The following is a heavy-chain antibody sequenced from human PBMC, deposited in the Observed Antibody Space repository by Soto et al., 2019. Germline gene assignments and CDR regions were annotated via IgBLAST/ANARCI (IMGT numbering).Heavy chain of an antibody. CDR3: ARDRSTYGGGGTGEVKENWFDP. CDR2: AYYSGDT. Sequence: SETLSLTCSVSGGSISRYYWSWIRQPPGKGLEWIGYAYYSGDTGYNPSLKSRVTMAVDTSKNQVSLKLSSVTTADTAVYYCARDRSTYGGGGTGEVKENWFDPWGQGALVTVSS. D-gene: IGHD2-8*01. V-gene: IGHV4-59*01. J-gene: IGHJ5*02. CDR1: GGSISRYY.